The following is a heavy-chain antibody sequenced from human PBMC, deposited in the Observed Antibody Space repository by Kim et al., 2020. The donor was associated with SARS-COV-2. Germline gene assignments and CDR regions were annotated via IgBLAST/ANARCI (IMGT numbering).Heavy chain of an antibody. V-gene: IGHV4-39*01. Sequence: SETLSLTCTVSGGSISSSSYYWGWIRQPPGKGLEWIGSIYYSGSTYYNPSLKSRVTISVDTSKNQFSLKLSSVTAADTAVYYCARTAAADVVYYFDYWGQGTLVTVSS. J-gene: IGHJ4*02. CDR2: IYYSGST. CDR3: ARTAAADVVYYFDY. D-gene: IGHD6-13*01. CDR1: GGSISSSSYY.